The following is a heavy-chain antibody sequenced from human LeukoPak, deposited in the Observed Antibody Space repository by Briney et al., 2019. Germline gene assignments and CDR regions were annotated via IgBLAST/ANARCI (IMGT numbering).Heavy chain of an antibody. V-gene: IGHV1-2*02. CDR3: AREGNGLLSKDLDY. J-gene: IGHJ4*02. D-gene: IGHD2-15*01. CDR1: GYTFTDYY. Sequence: ASVKVSCRASGYTFTDYYIHWVRQAPGQGLERMGNINPHSGGTSSTQKFQGRVTMTTDASISTAYMELSRLTSDDTAVYYCAREGNGLLSKDLDYWGQGTLVTVSS. CDR2: INPHSGGT.